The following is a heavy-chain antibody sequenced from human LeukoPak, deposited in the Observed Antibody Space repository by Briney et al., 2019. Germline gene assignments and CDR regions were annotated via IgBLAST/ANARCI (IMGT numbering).Heavy chain of an antibody. CDR2: FDPEDGET. V-gene: IGHV1-24*01. CDR3: ATLVSVSMGIMAESINWFDP. J-gene: IGHJ5*02. CDR1: GYTLTELP. Sequence: WASVKVSCKVSGYTLTELPMHWVRQAPGKGLEWMGGFDPEDGETIYAQKFQGRVTMTEDTSTDTAYMELSSLRSEDTAVYYCATLVSVSMGIMAESINWFDPWGQGTLVTVSS. D-gene: IGHD3-16*01.